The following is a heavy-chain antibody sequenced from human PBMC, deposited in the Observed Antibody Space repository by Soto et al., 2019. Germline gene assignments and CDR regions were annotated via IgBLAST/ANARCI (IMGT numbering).Heavy chain of an antibody. J-gene: IGHJ4*02. CDR3: SKQSHEPGAVFDY. D-gene: IGHD3-10*01. CDR2: IYYSGST. Sequence: SETLSLTCAVYGGSFSGYYWSWIRQPPGKGLEWIGSIYYSGSTYYNPSLKSRVTISVDTSKNQFSLKLSSVTAADTAVYYCSKQSHEPGAVFDYWSQGTLVTVSS. CDR1: GGSFSGYY. V-gene: IGHV4-34*01.